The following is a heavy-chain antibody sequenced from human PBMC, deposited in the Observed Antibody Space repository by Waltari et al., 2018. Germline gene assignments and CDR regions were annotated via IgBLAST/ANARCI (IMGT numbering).Heavy chain of an antibody. J-gene: IGHJ5*02. CDR1: GGSISSSSYY. V-gene: IGHV4-39*01. Sequence: QLQLQESGPGLVKPSETLSLTCTVSGGSISSSSYYWGWIRQPPGKGLEWIGSIYSSGSTYYNPSLKSRVTISVDTSKNQFSLKLSSVTAADTAVYYCARRFSGFGDEAWFDPWGQGTLVTVSS. CDR3: ARRFSGFGDEAWFDP. CDR2: IYSSGST. D-gene: IGHD3-10*01.